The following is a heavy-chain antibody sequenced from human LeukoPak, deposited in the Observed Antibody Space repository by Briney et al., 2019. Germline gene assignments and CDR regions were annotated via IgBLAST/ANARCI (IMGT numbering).Heavy chain of an antibody. CDR3: ARDYDFWSGPSIDY. Sequence: ASVKVSCKASGYTFTGYGISWVRQAPGQGLEWMGWISAYNGNTNYAQKLQGRVTMTTDTSTSTAYMELRSLRSDDTAVYYCARDYDFWSGPSIDYWGQGTLVTVSS. CDR1: GYTFTGYG. CDR2: ISAYNGNT. D-gene: IGHD3-3*01. V-gene: IGHV1-18*01. J-gene: IGHJ4*02.